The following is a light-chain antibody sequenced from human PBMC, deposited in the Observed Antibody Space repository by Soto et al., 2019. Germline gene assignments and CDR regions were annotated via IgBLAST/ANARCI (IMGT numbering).Light chain of an antibody. CDR1: SSDVGGYDY. CDR3: SSYSSSITL. J-gene: IGLJ2*01. CDR2: DVS. V-gene: IGLV2-14*01. Sequence: QSALTQPASVSGSPGQSITISCTGSSSDVGGYDYVSWYQQHPGKAPKLMIYDVSNRPSGVSNRFSGSKSANTASLTISGLQAEDEADYYCSSYSSSITLFGGGTKLTVL.